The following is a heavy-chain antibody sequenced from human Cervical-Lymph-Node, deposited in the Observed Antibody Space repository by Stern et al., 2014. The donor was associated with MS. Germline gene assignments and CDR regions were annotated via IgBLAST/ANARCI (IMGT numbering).Heavy chain of an antibody. V-gene: IGHV3-48*01. Sequence: VQLVQSGGGLVQPGGSLRLSCAASGFTFSSYSMNWVRQAPGKGLERVSYIRSSSSTRYYADSVKGRFTISRDNAKNSLYLQMNSLRAEDTAVYYCAREVGGATRLDYWGQGTLVTVSS. D-gene: IGHD1-26*01. CDR2: IRSSSSTR. J-gene: IGHJ4*02. CDR3: AREVGGATRLDY. CDR1: GFTFSSYS.